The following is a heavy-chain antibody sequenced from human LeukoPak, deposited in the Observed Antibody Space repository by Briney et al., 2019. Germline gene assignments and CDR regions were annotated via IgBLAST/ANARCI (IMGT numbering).Heavy chain of an antibody. D-gene: IGHD2-15*01. V-gene: IGHV3-7*03. CDR2: IKQDGSEK. J-gene: IGHJ4*02. CDR3: ARGQTPTDYSSFDY. Sequence: GGSLRLSCAASGFTFSSYWMSWVRQAPGKGLEWVANIKQDGSEKYYVDSVKGRFTISRDNSKYTLYLQMNSLRVEDTAVYYCARGQTPTDYSSFDYWGQGTLVTVSS. CDR1: GFTFSSYW.